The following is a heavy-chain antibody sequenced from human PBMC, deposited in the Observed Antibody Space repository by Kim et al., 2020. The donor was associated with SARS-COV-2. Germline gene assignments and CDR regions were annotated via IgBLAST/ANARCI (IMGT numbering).Heavy chain of an antibody. D-gene: IGHD3-3*01. V-gene: IGHV3-33*01. CDR1: GFTFSSYG. J-gene: IGHJ4*02. CDR2: IWYDGSNK. Sequence: GGSLRLSCAASGFTFSSYGMHWVRQAPGKGLEWVAVIWYDGSNKYYADSVKGRFTISRDNSKNTLYLQMNSLRAEDTAVYYCAGSSGVVPWGRGFDYWGQGTLVNVSS. CDR3: AGSSGVVPWGRGFDY.